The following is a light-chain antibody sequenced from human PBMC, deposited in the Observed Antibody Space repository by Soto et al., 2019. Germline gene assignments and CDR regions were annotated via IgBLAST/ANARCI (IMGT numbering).Light chain of an antibody. V-gene: IGLV2-14*01. J-gene: IGLJ1*01. CDR2: EVS. Sequence: SVLTQPASVPGSPGQSITISCTGTSSVVGGYNYVSWYQQHPGKAPKLMIYEVSNRPSGVSNRFSGSKSGNTASLTISGLQAEDEADYYCSSYTTTNTYVFGSGTKVTVL. CDR1: SSVVGGYNY. CDR3: SSYTTTNTYV.